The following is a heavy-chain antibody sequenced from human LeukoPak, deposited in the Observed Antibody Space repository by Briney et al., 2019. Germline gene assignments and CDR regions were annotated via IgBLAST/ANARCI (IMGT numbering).Heavy chain of an antibody. D-gene: IGHD4-17*01. CDR2: ISHSGST. V-gene: IGHV4-34*01. CDR3: ARMTTVYYFDY. Sequence: PSETLSLTCAVYGGSFSGYYWSWIRQPPGKGLEWIGEISHSGSTNYNPSLKSRVTISVDTSKNQFSLKLSSVTAADTAVYYCARMTTVYYFDYWGQGTLVTVSS. CDR1: GGSFSGYY. J-gene: IGHJ4*02.